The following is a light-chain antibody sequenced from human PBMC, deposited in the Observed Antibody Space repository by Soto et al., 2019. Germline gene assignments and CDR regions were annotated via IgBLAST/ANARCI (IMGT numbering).Light chain of an antibody. CDR3: QQYDSSPLT. Sequence: EIVLTQSPGTLSLSPGERATLSCRASQSVSSSYLAWYQQKPGQAPRLLIYGASSRATGIPDRFSGSGSGTDFTLIISRLEPEDFAVYYCQQYDSSPLTFGQGTKVEIK. CDR2: GAS. J-gene: IGKJ1*01. CDR1: QSVSSSY. V-gene: IGKV3-20*01.